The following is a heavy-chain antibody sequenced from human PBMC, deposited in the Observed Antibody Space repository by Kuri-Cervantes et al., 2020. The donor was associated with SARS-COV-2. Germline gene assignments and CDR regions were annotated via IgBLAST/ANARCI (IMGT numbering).Heavy chain of an antibody. CDR2: IIPIFGTA. Sequence: SVKVSCKASGGTFSSYAISWVRQAPGQGLEWMGWIIPIFGTANYAQKFQGRVTITTDESTSTAYMELSSLRSEDTAVYYCARGATKEFGQLGPWGQGTLVTVSS. J-gene: IGHJ4*02. V-gene: IGHV1-69*05. D-gene: IGHD6-6*01. CDR1: GGTFSSYA. CDR3: ARGATKEFGQLGP.